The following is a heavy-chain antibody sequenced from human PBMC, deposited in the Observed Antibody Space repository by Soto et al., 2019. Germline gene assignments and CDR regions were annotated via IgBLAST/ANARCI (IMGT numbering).Heavy chain of an antibody. CDR3: ARQPTTGDTDLWFDP. Sequence: PSETLSLTCSVSGDSINSDKYYWGWIRQPPGKGLEWIGSIYYRGNTYYNPSLQSRVTVSLDKSKNEFSLKLTSVTAADTAVYYCARQPTTGDTDLWFDPWGQGTLVTVSS. J-gene: IGHJ5*02. CDR2: IYYRGNT. D-gene: IGHD2-21*01. CDR1: GDSINSDKYY. V-gene: IGHV4-39*01.